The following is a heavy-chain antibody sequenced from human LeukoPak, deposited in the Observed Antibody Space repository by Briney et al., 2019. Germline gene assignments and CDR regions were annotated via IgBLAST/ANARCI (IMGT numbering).Heavy chain of an antibody. Sequence: GSLRLFCAASGFTFSSYAMSWVRQAPGKGLEWVSAISGSGGSTYYADSVKGRFTISRDNSKNTLYLQMNSLRAEDTAVYYCAKQRPELLYFDYWGQGTLVTVSS. CDR3: AKQRPELLYFDY. D-gene: IGHD1-14*01. V-gene: IGHV3-23*01. J-gene: IGHJ4*02. CDR2: ISGSGGST. CDR1: GFTFSSYA.